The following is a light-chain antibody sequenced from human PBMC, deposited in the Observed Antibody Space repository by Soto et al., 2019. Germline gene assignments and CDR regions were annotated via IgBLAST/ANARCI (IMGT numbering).Light chain of an antibody. V-gene: IGKV3-15*01. J-gene: IGKJ5*01. CDR3: QQRSDWPSIT. CDR2: GAS. CDR1: QSVSSN. Sequence: EIGMPQSHSTLSVSPGERSTLSCMASQSVSSNLAWYQQKPGQAPRLLIYGASTRATGIPARFSGSGSGTEFTLTISSLESEDSAVYYCQQRSDWPSITFGQGTRLEIK.